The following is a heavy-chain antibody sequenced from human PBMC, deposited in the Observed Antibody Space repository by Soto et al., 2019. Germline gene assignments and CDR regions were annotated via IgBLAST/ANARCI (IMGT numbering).Heavy chain of an antibody. Sequence: KPSETLSLTCTVSGGSISSSSYYWGWIRQPPGKGLEWIGSIYYSGSTYYNPSLKSRVTISVDTSKNQFSLKLSSVTAADTAVYYCARTGYSSGWYYYYYYGMDVWGQGTTVTVSS. V-gene: IGHV4-39*01. J-gene: IGHJ6*02. CDR1: GGSISSSSYY. D-gene: IGHD6-19*01. CDR2: IYYSGST. CDR3: ARTGYSSGWYYYYYYGMDV.